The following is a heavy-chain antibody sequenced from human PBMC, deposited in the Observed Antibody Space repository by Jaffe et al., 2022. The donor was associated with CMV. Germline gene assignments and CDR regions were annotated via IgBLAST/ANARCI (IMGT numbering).Heavy chain of an antibody. J-gene: IGHJ4*02. CDR1: SFTLSSYE. D-gene: IGHD1-1*01. V-gene: IGHV3-48*03. Sequence: EVQLVESGGGLVQPGGSLRLSCAASSFTLSSYEMNWVRQAPGKGLEWVSHISDRGTIYYADSVKGRFTISRDNAKNSLYLQLNSLRAEDTAVYYCVRGITGSYFDQWGQGTLVTVST. CDR3: VRGITGSYFDQ. CDR2: ISDRGTI.